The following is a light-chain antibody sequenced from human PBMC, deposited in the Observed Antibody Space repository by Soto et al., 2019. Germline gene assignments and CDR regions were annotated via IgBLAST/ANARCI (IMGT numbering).Light chain of an antibody. J-gene: IGLJ1*01. V-gene: IGLV1-51*01. CDR2: DNN. Sequence: QSVLTQPPSVSAAPGQKVTISCSGSSSNIGNKFVSWYQQLPGTAPKLLIYDNNKRPSGIPDRFSGSQSGTSATLGITGLQTGDEADYYFGTWDSSLSAGVFGTGTKLTVL. CDR1: SSNIGNKF. CDR3: GTWDSSLSAGV.